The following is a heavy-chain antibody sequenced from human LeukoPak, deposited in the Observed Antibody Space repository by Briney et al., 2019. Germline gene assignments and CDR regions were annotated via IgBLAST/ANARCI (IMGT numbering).Heavy chain of an antibody. V-gene: IGHV4-39*01. Sequence: SETLSLTCTVSGGSINSSSYYWGWIRQPPGKGLEWIGSIYYSGSTYYNPSLKSRVTISVDTSKNQFSLKLSSVTAADTAVYYCARHGRLEWLLSLSYYFDYWGQGTLVTVSS. D-gene: IGHD3-3*01. J-gene: IGHJ4*02. CDR3: ARHGRLEWLLSLSYYFDY. CDR1: GGSINSSSYY. CDR2: IYYSGST.